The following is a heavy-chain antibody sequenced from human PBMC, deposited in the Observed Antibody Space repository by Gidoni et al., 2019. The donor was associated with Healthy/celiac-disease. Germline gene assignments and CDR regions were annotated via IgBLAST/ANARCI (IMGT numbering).Heavy chain of an antibody. V-gene: IGHV3-48*02. CDR3: ARPLGGGIVELDY. Sequence: EVPLVESGGGLVQPGGSLRLSCAASAFPFSSDSMNWVRQAPGKGLEWVSYISSSSSTIDYADSVKGRFTISRDNAKNSLYLQMNSLRDEDTAVYYCARPLGGGIVELDYWGQGTLVTVSS. CDR1: AFPFSSDS. D-gene: IGHD2-21*01. J-gene: IGHJ4*02. CDR2: ISSSSSTI.